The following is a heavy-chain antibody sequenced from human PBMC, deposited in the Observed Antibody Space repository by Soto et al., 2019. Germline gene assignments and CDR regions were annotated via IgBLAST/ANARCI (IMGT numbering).Heavy chain of an antibody. CDR1: GFTVSSNY. Sequence: EVQLVESGGGLVQPGGSLRLSCAASGFTVSSNYMSWVRQAPGKGLEWVSVIYSGGSTYYADSVKGRFTISRDNSKNTLYLQMNSLRAEDTAVYYCVRDRADSNGDRVGYDAFDIWGQGTMVTVSS. CDR2: IYSGGST. CDR3: VRDRADSNGDRVGYDAFDI. J-gene: IGHJ3*02. V-gene: IGHV3-66*01. D-gene: IGHD4-17*01.